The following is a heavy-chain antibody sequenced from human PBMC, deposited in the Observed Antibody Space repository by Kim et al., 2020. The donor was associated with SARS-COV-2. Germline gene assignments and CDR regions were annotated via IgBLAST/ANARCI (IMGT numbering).Heavy chain of an antibody. Sequence: SNPSRKSRVTISRDTSKTQFALKLSSVTAPDTAVYYCARHEFLLKNFDLWGRGTLVTVSS. V-gene: IGHV4-39*01. J-gene: IGHJ2*01. CDR3: ARHEFLLKNFDL. D-gene: IGHD2-15*01.